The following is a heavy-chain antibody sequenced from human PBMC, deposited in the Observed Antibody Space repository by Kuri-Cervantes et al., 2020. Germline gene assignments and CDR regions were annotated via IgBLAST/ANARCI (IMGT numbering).Heavy chain of an antibody. CDR3: ARDWSSGWYAVDYFDY. V-gene: IGHV4-39*07. Sequence: GSLRLSCTVSGGSISSSSYYWGWIRQPPGKGLEWIGSIYHSGSTYYNPSLKSRVTISVDTSKNQFSLKLSSVTAADTAVYYCARDWSSGWYAVDYFDYWGQGTLVTVSS. CDR2: IYHSGST. D-gene: IGHD6-19*01. CDR1: GGSISSSSYY. J-gene: IGHJ4*02.